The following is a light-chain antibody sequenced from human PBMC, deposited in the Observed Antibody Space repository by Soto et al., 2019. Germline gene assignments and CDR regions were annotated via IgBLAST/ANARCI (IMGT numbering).Light chain of an antibody. V-gene: IGKV3-11*01. CDR2: DAS. CDR1: QSVSSY. Sequence: EIVLTQSPATLSLSPGERATLSCRASQSVSSYSAWYQQKPGQAPRLLIYDASDRATGIPARFSGSGSGTDFTLTISSLEPEDFAVYYCQQYNNWPRATFGGGTKVDIK. J-gene: IGKJ4*01. CDR3: QQYNNWPRAT.